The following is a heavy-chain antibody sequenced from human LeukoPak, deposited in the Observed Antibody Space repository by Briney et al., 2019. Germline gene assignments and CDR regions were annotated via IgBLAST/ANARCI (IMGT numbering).Heavy chain of an antibody. CDR1: GYTFTSYE. CDR3: ARVDSSSWPFYYYYGMDV. J-gene: IGHJ6*02. V-gene: IGHV1-8*01. Sequence: ASVKVSCKASGYTFTSYEINWVRQATGQGLEWMGWMNPNSGHSGYAQKFQGRVTMTRNTSISTAYMELSSLRSEDTAVYYCARVDSSSWPFYYYYGMDVWSQGTTVTVSS. D-gene: IGHD6-13*01. CDR2: MNPNSGHS.